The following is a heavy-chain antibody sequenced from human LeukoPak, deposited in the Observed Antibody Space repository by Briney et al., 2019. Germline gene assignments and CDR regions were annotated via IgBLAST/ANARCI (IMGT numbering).Heavy chain of an antibody. D-gene: IGHD6-13*01. CDR1: GFTFSSYS. Sequence: GGSLRLSCTASGFTFSSYSMNWVRQAPGKGLEWISSISSSSSYIYYADSVKGRFTISRDNAKNSLYLQMNSLRAEDTAVYYCARDPSSSWSVYYYYYMDVWGKGTTVTVSS. V-gene: IGHV3-21*01. CDR2: ISSSSSYI. J-gene: IGHJ6*03. CDR3: ARDPSSSWSVYYYYYMDV.